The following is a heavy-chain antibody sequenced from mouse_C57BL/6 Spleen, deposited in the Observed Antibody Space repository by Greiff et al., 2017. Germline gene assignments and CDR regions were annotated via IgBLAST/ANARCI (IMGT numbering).Heavy chain of an antibody. CDR2: ISYDGSN. D-gene: IGHD1-1*01. CDR3: ARDRGYYYGSSYVWFAY. CDR1: GYSITSCYY. J-gene: IGHJ3*01. V-gene: IGHV3-6*01. Sequence: EVKLMESGPGLVKPSQSLSLTCSVTGYSITSCYYWNWIRQFPGNHLEWMGYISYDGSNNYNPSLKNRIPITRDTSKNQFFLKLNSVTTEDTATYYCARDRGYYYGSSYVWFAYWGQGTLVTVSA.